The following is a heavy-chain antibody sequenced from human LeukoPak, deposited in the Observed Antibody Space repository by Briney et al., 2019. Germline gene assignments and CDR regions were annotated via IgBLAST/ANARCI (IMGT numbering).Heavy chain of an antibody. CDR3: ARFIAAPYYFDY. V-gene: IGHV3-23*01. CDR2: ISGSGGRT. Sequence: GGSLRLSCAASGFTFSSDVMSWVRQAPGKGLEWVSAISGSGGRTYYADSVKGRFTISRDNAKNSLYLQMNSLRAEDTAVYYCARFIAAPYYFDYWGRGTLVTVSS. D-gene: IGHD6-13*01. CDR1: GFTFSSDV. J-gene: IGHJ4*02.